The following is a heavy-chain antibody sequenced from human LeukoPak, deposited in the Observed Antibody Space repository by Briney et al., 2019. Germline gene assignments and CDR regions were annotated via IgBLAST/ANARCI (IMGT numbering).Heavy chain of an antibody. CDR2: IKQDGSEK. CDR3: TRAGYYEYFYYYMDV. J-gene: IGHJ6*03. CDR1: GFAFSSYW. V-gene: IGHV3-7*01. Sequence: GGPLRLSCAASGFAFSSYWMSWARQAPGKGLEWVANIKQDGSEKYYVDSVKGRFTISRDNAKNSLYLQMNSLRAEDTAVYYCTRAGYYEYFYYYMDVWGKGTTVTVSS. D-gene: IGHD3-22*01.